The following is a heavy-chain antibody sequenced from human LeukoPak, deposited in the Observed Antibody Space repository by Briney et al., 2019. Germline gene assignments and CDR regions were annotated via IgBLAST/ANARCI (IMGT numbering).Heavy chain of an antibody. CDR3: ARVTLWFGYYFDY. Sequence: PSETLSLTCAVYGGSFSGYYWSWIRQPPGKGLEWIGEINHSGSTNYNPSLKSRVTISVDKSKNQFSLKLSSVTAADTAVYYCARVTLWFGYYFDYWGQGTLVTVSS. D-gene: IGHD3-10*01. CDR2: INHSGST. CDR1: GGSFSGYY. V-gene: IGHV4-34*01. J-gene: IGHJ4*02.